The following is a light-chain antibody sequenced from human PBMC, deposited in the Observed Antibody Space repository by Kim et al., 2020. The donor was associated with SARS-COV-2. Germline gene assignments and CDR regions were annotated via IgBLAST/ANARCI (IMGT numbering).Light chain of an antibody. CDR3: LQDYTYPWT. CDR2: AAS. J-gene: IGKJ1*01. Sequence: AIQTTQSPSSLSASVGDRVTITCRASQGITNDVSWYQQKPGKAPNLLIYAASILQSGVPSRFSGSGSGTDFTLTISSLQPEDFATYYCLQDYTYPWTFGQGTKVDIK. V-gene: IGKV1-6*01. CDR1: QGITND.